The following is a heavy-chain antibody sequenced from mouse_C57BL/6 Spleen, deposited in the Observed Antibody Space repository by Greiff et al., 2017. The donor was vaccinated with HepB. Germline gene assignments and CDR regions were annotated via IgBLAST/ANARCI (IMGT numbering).Heavy chain of an antibody. J-gene: IGHJ3*01. CDR1: GFTFSDYY. CDR2: ISNGGGST. CDR3: ARDPSTGFAY. D-gene: IGHD1-1*01. Sequence: EVKLEESGGGLVQPGGSLKLSCAASGFTFSDYYMYWVRQTPEKRLEWVAYISNGGGSTYYPDTVKGRFTISRDNAKNTLYLQMSRLKSEDTAMYYCARDPSTGFAYWGQGTLVTVSA. V-gene: IGHV5-12*01.